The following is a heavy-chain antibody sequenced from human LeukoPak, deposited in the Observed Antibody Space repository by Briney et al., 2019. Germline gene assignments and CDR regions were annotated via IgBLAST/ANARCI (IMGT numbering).Heavy chain of an antibody. CDR2: INPNSGGT. CDR1: GYTFTGYY. D-gene: IGHD3-3*01. J-gene: IGHJ4*02. CDR3: ARALSLEWLLSDY. V-gene: IGHV1-2*02. Sequence: ASVKVSCKASGYTFTGYYMHWVRQAPGQGLGWMGWINPNSGGTNYAQKFQGRVTMTRDTSISTAYMELSRLRSDDTAVYYCARALSLEWLLSDYWGQGTLVTVSS.